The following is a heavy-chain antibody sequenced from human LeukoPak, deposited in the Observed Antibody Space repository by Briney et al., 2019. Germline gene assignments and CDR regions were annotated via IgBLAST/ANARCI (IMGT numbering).Heavy chain of an antibody. CDR1: GFTFSSYE. Sequence: GGSLRLSCAASGFTFSSYEMNWVRQAPGKGLEWVSYISSSGSTIYYADSVKGRFTISRDNAKNSLYLQMNSLRAEDTAVYYYARESDSSEGYFDYWGQGTLVTVSS. V-gene: IGHV3-48*03. CDR2: ISSSGSTI. CDR3: ARESDSSEGYFDY. D-gene: IGHD3-22*01. J-gene: IGHJ4*02.